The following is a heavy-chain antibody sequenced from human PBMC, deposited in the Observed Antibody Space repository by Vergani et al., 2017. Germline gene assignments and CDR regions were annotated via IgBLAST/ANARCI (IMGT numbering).Heavy chain of an antibody. CDR1: GFTLSNYD. D-gene: IGHD3-16*01. J-gene: IGHJ4*02. CDR3: AKHFRGWGIDY. Sequence: QVQLVESGGGVVQRGGSLRLSCATSGFTLSNYDMQWIRQGPGKGLEFVAFIQFVGSNQYYADSVKGRFTLSRDFSKNTLYLQMNSLRTDDTATYDCAKHFRGWGIDYWGQGTQVIVSS. CDR2: IQFVGSNQ. V-gene: IGHV3-30*02.